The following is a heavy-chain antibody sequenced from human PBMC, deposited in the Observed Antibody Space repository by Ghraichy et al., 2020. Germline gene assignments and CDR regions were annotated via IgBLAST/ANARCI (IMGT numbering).Heavy chain of an antibody. D-gene: IGHD4-17*01. Sequence: GGSLRLSCAASGFTVSSNYMSWVRQAPGKGLEWVSVIYSGGSTYYADSVKGRFTISRDNSKNTLYLQMNSLRAEDTAVYYCASRDNDYGDYRFDYWGQGTLVTVSS. V-gene: IGHV3-53*01. J-gene: IGHJ4*02. CDR1: GFTVSSNY. CDR2: IYSGGST. CDR3: ASRDNDYGDYRFDY.